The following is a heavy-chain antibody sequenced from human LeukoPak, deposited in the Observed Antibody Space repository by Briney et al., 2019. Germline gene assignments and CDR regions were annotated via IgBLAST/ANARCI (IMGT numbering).Heavy chain of an antibody. CDR1: GGSISGYY. J-gene: IGHJ4*02. V-gene: IGHV4-4*07. Sequence: PSETLSLTCTVSGGSISGYYWSWIRQPPGKGLEWIGRIYSSGSTNYNSSLKSRVIMSVDTSKNQFSLKLSSVTAADTAVYYCARTKGGYEFLLDYWGQGTLVTVSS. D-gene: IGHD5-12*01. CDR2: IYSSGST. CDR3: ARTKGGYEFLLDY.